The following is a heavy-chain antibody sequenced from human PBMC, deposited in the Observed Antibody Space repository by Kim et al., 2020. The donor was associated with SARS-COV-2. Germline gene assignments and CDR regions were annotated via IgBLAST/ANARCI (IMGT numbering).Heavy chain of an antibody. CDR2: ST. J-gene: IGHJ4*02. CDR3: ARDSGGNPDY. D-gene: IGHD2-15*01. V-gene: IGHV1-46*01. Sequence: STSYAQKVQGRVTMTRDTATSTVYMELSRLRSEDTAVYYCARDSGGNPDYWGQGTLVTVSS.